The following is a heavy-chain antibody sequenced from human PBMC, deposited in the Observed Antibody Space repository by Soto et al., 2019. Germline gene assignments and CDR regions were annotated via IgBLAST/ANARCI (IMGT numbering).Heavy chain of an antibody. CDR3: AKVKYYGSGSYSSYFDY. D-gene: IGHD3-10*01. CDR1: GFTFSSYG. V-gene: IGHV3-30*18. CDR2: ISYDGSNK. Sequence: LRLSCAASGFTFSSYGMHWVRQAPGKGLEWVAVISYDGSNKYYADSVKGRFTISRDNSKNTLYLQMNSLRAEDTAVYYCAKVKYYGSGSYSSYFDYWGQGTLVTVSS. J-gene: IGHJ4*02.